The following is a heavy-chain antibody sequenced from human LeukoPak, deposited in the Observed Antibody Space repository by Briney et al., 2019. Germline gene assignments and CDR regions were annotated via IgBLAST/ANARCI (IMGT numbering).Heavy chain of an antibody. CDR2: ISGSGGST. D-gene: IGHD6-6*01. J-gene: IGHJ4*02. V-gene: IGHV3-23*01. CDR1: GFTFSDYY. CDR3: AKDRSSAPYYFDY. Sequence: GGSLRLSCAASGFTFSDYYVTWIRQAPGKGLEWVSAISGSGGSTYYADSVKGRFTISRDNSKNTLYLQMNSLRAEDTAVYYCAKDRSSAPYYFDYWGQGTLVTVSS.